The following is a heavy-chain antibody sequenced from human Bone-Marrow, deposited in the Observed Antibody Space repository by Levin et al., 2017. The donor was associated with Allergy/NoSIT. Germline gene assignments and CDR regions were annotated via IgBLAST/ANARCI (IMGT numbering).Heavy chain of an antibody. J-gene: IGHJ3*02. D-gene: IGHD6-13*01. V-gene: IGHV3-73*01. CDR1: GFTFSGSA. Sequence: GASVKVSCAASGFTFSGSAMHWVRQASGKGLEWVGRIRSKANSYATAYAASVKGRFTISRDDSKNTAYLQMNSLKTEDTAVYYCTRKGSSSWYGEDAFDIWGQGTMVTVSS. CDR2: IRSKANSYAT. CDR3: TRKGSSSWYGEDAFDI.